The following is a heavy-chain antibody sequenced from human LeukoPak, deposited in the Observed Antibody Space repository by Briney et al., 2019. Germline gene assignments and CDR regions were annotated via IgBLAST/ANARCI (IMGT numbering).Heavy chain of an antibody. CDR3: ARGRIFDY. V-gene: IGHV3-7*01. CDR1: GFTLSSYW. Sequence: GGSLRLSCAASGFTLSSYWMSWVRQAPGKGLEWVANINQDGSEKNYVDSVKGRFTNSRDNAKNLLYLQMNSLRAEDTAVYYCARGRIFDYWGQGTLVTVSS. J-gene: IGHJ4*02. D-gene: IGHD2-15*01. CDR2: INQDGSEK.